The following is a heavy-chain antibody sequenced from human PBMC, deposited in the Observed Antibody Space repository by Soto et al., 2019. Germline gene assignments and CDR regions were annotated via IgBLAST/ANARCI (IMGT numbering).Heavy chain of an antibody. V-gene: IGHV3-7*01. CDR1: VFTFSSYW. D-gene: IGHD1-26*01. CDR2: IKQDGSEK. Sequence: PVGSLRLSCASSVFTFSSYWMSCVRQAPGKGLEWVANIKQDGSEKYYVDSVKGRFTISRDNAKNSLYLQMNSLRAEDTAVYYCARDIEEVGAHDYWGQGTLVIVSS. J-gene: IGHJ4*02. CDR3: ARDIEEVGAHDY.